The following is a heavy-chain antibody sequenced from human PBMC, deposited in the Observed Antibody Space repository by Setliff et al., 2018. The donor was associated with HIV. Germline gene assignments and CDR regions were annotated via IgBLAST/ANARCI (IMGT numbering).Heavy chain of an antibody. J-gene: IGHJ3*02. CDR2: INPNSGGT. D-gene: IGHD1-26*01. CDR3: ARGTRVGANDAFDI. Sequence: ASVKVSCKASGYTFTGYYMHWVRQAPGQGLEWMGRINPNSGGTNYPQKFQGRVTMTRDTSISTVYMELSRLRSDDTAVYYCARGTRVGANDAFDIWGQGTRVTVS. V-gene: IGHV1-2*06. CDR1: GYTFTGYY.